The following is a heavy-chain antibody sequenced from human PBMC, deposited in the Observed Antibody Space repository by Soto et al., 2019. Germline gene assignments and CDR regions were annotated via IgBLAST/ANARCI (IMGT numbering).Heavy chain of an antibody. CDR3: ARDSRSGYSYGVHGMDV. Sequence: GGSLILSCAASVFTFSSYRMHWFRQAPWRGLEWVSSISSSSSYIYYADSVKGRFTISRDNAKNSLYLQMNSLRAEDTAVYYCARDSRSGYSYGVHGMDVWGQGTTVTVSS. CDR2: ISSSSSYI. J-gene: IGHJ6*02. D-gene: IGHD5-18*01. V-gene: IGHV3-21*01. CDR1: VFTFSSYR.